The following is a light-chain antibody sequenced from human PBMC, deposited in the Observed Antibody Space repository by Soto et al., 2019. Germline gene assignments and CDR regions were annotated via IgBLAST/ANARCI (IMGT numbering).Light chain of an antibody. Sequence: QSALAQPASVSGSPGQSITISCTGSNSDIGDYNFVSWYQKHPGKAPKLLIFGVTNRPSGISDRFSGSKSGATASLTISGLQAEDEADYYCSSYTSTNSLVFGTGTKLTVL. CDR1: NSDIGDYNF. J-gene: IGLJ1*01. CDR2: GVT. CDR3: SSYTSTNSLV. V-gene: IGLV2-14*03.